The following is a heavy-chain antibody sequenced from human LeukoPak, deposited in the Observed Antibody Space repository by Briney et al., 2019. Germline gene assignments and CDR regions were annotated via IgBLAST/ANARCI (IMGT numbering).Heavy chain of an antibody. V-gene: IGHV3-23*01. CDR1: GFTFSDHA. CDR2: INGNGGGS. CDR3: VGKIFDI. J-gene: IGHJ3*02. Sequence: GGSLRLSCAASGFTFSDHAMSWVRQAPAKGLEWVSSINGNGGGSYYIDSVKGRFTVSRDNARNSVYLQMNSLRAEDTAVYYCVGKIFDIWGQGTLVTVSS.